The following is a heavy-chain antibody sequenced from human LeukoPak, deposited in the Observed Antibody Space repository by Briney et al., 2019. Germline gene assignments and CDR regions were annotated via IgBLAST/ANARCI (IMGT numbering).Heavy chain of an antibody. D-gene: IGHD6-19*01. Sequence: SETLSLTCTVSGGSISSYYWSWIRQPPGKGLEWIGYIYYSGSTNYNPSLKSRVTISVATSKNQFSLKLSSVTAADTAVYYCARGAVAGTVDYWGQGTLVTVS. V-gene: IGHV4-59*01. J-gene: IGHJ4*02. CDR3: ARGAVAGTVDY. CDR2: IYYSGST. CDR1: GGSISSYY.